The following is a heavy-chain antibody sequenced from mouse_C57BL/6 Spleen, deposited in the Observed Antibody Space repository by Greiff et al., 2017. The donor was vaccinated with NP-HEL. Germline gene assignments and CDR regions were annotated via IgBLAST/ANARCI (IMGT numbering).Heavy chain of an antibody. V-gene: IGHV1-66*01. J-gene: IGHJ2*01. CDR3: ARSGVYYVDVDY. D-gene: IGHD1-1*01. Sequence: QVQLKESGPELVKPGASVKISCKASGYSFTSYYIHWVKQRPGQGLEWIGWIYPGRGNTKYNEKFKGKATLTADTSSSTAYMQLSSLTSEDAAVYYCARSGVYYVDVDYWGQGTTLTVSS. CDR1: GYSFTSYY. CDR2: IYPGRGNT.